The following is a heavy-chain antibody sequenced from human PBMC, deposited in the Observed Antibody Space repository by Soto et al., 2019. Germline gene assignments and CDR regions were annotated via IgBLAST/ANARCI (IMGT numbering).Heavy chain of an antibody. CDR1: GFTFTSSA. J-gene: IGHJ3*02. V-gene: IGHV1-58*01. D-gene: IGHD2-8*01. CDR3: AADPYCTNGVCYRPRFGGAFDI. Sequence: SVKVSCKASGFTFTSSAVQWVRQARGQRLEWIGWIVVGSGNTNYAQKFQERVTITRDMSTSTAYMELSSLRSEDTAVYYCAADPYCTNGVCYRPRFGGAFDIWGQGTMVTVSS. CDR2: IVVGSGNT.